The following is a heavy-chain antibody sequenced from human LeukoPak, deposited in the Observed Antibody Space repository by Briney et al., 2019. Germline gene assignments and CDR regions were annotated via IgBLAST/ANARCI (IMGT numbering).Heavy chain of an antibody. V-gene: IGHV3-30*02. CDR2: IRYDGSNK. J-gene: IGHJ4*02. Sequence: QSGGSLRPSCAASGFTFSSYGMHWVRQAPGKGLEWVAFIRYDGSNKYYADSVKGRFTISRDNSKNTLYLQMNSLRAEDTAVYYCAKDLVFGELDYWGQGTLVTVSS. D-gene: IGHD3-10*01. CDR3: AKDLVFGELDY. CDR1: GFTFSSYG.